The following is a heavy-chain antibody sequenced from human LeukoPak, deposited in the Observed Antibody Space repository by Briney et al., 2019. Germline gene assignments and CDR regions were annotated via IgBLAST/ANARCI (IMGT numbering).Heavy chain of an antibody. D-gene: IGHD3-10*01. CDR1: GFTFSNYC. Sequence: PGGSLRLACAASGFTFSNYCMHWVRQAPGKGLEWVAVMSYDGNNKYHADSVKGRFTISRDNSQNTLYLEMNSLRAEDTAVYYCAKVREIMFRGPQDYWGQASLVTVSS. CDR2: MSYDGNNK. V-gene: IGHV3-30*18. J-gene: IGHJ4*02. CDR3: AKVREIMFRGPQDY.